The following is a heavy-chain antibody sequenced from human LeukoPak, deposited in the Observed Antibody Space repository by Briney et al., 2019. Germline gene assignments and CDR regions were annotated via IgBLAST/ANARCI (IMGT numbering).Heavy chain of an antibody. D-gene: IGHD3-22*01. CDR2: IHTSGST. CDR3: ARDRYYCDSSDYKYMDV. J-gene: IGHJ6*03. CDR1: GGSISSYY. Sequence: SETLSLTCTVSGGSISSYYWSWIRQPAGKGLEWIGRIHTSGSTNYNPSLKGRVTMSGDTSKNQFSLKLSSVTAADTAVYYCARDRYYCDSSDYKYMDVWGKGTTVTVSS. V-gene: IGHV4-4*07.